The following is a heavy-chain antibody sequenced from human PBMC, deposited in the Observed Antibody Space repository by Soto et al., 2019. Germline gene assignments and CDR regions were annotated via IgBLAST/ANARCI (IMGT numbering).Heavy chain of an antibody. Sequence: SGPTLVNATETLTLTCTFSGFSLRTRGMGVAWIRQPPGRALEWLALIYWNDDPPYSPSLKGRLTITKDTTKNQVVLTMTNMDPVDTATYYCAPMTPEYGMDLWGQGTMVTVSS. CDR1: GFSLRTRGMG. CDR2: IYWNDDP. CDR3: APMTPEYGMDL. V-gene: IGHV2-5*01. J-gene: IGHJ6*02.